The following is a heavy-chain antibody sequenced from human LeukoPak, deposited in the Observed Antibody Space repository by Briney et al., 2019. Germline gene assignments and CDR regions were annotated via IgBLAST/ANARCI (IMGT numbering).Heavy chain of an antibody. CDR1: GFTFSSYW. CDR2: ISGSGGST. J-gene: IGHJ3*02. CDR3: AKADCSSTSCPKGGAFDI. V-gene: IGHV3-23*01. Sequence: GGSLRLSCAASGFTFSSYWMSWVRQAPGKGLEWVSAISGSGGSTYYADSVKGRFTISRDNSKNTLYLQMNSLRAEDTAVYYCAKADCSSTSCPKGGAFDIWGQGTMVTVSS. D-gene: IGHD2-2*01.